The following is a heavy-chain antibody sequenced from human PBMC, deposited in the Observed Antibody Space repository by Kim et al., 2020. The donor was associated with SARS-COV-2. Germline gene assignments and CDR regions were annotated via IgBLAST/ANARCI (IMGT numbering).Heavy chain of an antibody. CDR3: ARHYPRQSAPLY. Sequence: RYSPSFQGQATISADKSINTAYLQWSSLKASDTAMYYCARHYPRQSAPLYWGQGTLVTVSS. J-gene: IGHJ4*02. D-gene: IGHD3-16*02. V-gene: IGHV5-51*01.